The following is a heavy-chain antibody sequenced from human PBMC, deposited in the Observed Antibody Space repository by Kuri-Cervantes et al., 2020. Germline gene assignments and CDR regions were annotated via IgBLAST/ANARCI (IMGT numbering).Heavy chain of an antibody. Sequence: SVKVSCKASGGTFSSYAISWVRQAPGQGLEWMGGIIPVLGKTDYAQKFEDRITLTADVATGTAYLEVSSLRSDETAVYFCARASTIVDDDDFWSGPSHFDSWGQGTLVTVSS. V-gene: IGHV1-69*10. D-gene: IGHD3-3*01. CDR3: ARASTIVDDDDFWSGPSHFDS. CDR1: GGTFSSYA. CDR2: IIPVLGKT. J-gene: IGHJ4*02.